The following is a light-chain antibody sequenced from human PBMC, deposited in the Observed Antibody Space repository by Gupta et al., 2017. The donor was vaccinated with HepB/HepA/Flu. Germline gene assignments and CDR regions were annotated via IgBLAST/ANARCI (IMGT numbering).Light chain of an antibody. CDR2: RNN. V-gene: IGLV1-47*01. CDR3: AAWDDSLSGRV. Sequence: QSVLTQPPSASGTPGQRVTISCSGSSSNLGSNYVYWYQQLPGTPPKLLIYRNNQRPSGVPDRFSGSKSGTSASLAISGLRSEDEADYYCAAWDDSLSGRVFGGGTKLTVL. CDR1: SSNLGSNY. J-gene: IGLJ3*02.